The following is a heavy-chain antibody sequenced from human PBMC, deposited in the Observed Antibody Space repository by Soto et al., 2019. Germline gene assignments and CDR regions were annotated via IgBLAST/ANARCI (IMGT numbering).Heavy chain of an antibody. CDR2: ISHDGTDQ. V-gene: IGHV3-30*03. Sequence: QVRLEESGGGVVQPGRSLRLSCAGSGFTFSRNGMHLVRQTPEKGLEWVAVISHDGTDQRYADSVRGRFSISRDDSKNTVFLQMNSLRPDDTAVYFCARDGYCGTDKCYSGLPDYWGQGTLVTVSS. CDR3: ARDGYCGTDKCYSGLPDY. J-gene: IGHJ4*02. D-gene: IGHD2-15*01. CDR1: GFTFSRNG.